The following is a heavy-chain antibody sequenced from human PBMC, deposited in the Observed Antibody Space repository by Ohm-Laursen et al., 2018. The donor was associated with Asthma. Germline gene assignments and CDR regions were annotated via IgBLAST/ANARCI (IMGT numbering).Heavy chain of an antibody. CDR1: GFTFSSYA. D-gene: IGHD3-22*01. V-gene: IGHV3-30-3*01. J-gene: IGHJ4*02. CDR3: ARVYGGYYAIFDY. Sequence: SLRLSCTASGFTFSSYAMHWVRQAPGKGLEWVAVISYDGSNKYYADSVKGRFTISRDNSKNTLYLQMNSLRAEDTAVYYCARVYGGYYAIFDYWGQGTLVTVSS. CDR2: ISYDGSNK.